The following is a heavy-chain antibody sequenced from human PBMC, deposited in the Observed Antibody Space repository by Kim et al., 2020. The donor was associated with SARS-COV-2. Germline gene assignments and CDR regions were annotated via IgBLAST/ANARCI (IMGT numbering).Heavy chain of an antibody. V-gene: IGHV4-39*01. J-gene: IGHJ6*02. CDR3: ARRNRITIFGVVKGLGMDV. D-gene: IGHD3-3*01. CDR1: GGSISSSSYY. Sequence: SETLSLTCTVSGGSISSSSYYWGWIRQPPGKGLEWIGSIYYSGSTYYNPSLKSRVTISVDTSKNQFSLKLSSVTAADTAVYYCARRNRITIFGVVKGLGMDVWGQGTTVTVSS. CDR2: IYYSGST.